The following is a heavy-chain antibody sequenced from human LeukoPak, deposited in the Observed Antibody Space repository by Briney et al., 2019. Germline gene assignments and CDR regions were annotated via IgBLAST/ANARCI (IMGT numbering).Heavy chain of an antibody. CDR1: GFTVSSNY. J-gene: IGHJ6*03. CDR3: ARVSYRPGHYYMDV. V-gene: IGHV3-66*02. Sequence: GGSLRLSCAASGFTVSSNYMSWVRQAPGKGLEWVSVIYSGGSTYYADSVKGRFTISRDNSKNTLYLQMNSLRAEDTAVYYCARVSYRPGHYYMDVWGKGTTVTVSS. D-gene: IGHD3-16*02. CDR2: IYSGGST.